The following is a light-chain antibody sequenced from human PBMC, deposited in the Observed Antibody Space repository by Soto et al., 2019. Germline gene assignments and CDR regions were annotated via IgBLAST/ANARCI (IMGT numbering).Light chain of an antibody. V-gene: IGLV2-14*01. CDR1: SSDVGGYDF. Sequence: QSALTQPASVSGSPGQSITLSCTGTSSDVGGYDFVSWYQHHPGKAPKLIIYDVNIRPSGLSNRFSGSKSGNTASLTISGLQTEDEADYYCSSYTSSHTRVFGTGTKLTVL. CDR2: DVN. J-gene: IGLJ1*01. CDR3: SSYTSSHTRV.